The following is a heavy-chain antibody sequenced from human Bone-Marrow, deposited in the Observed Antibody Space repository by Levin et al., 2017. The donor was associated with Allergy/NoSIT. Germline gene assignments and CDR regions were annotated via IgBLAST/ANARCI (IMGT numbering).Heavy chain of an antibody. CDR2: ISSSSSTT. CDR3: ARGIGVADAPRAEYLMH. V-gene: IGHV3-48*02. J-gene: IGHJ1*01. CDR1: GFTFSTYS. Sequence: PGGSLRLSCAASGFTFSTYSMNWVRQAPGKGLEWISYISSSSSTTYYADSVKGRFTISRDNAKKSLYLQMNSLRDEDMAVYYCARGIGVADAPRAEYLMHWGQGTLVTVSS. D-gene: IGHD6-19*01.